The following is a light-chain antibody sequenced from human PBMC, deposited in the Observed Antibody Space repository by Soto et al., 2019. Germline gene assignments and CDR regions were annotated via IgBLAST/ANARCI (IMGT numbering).Light chain of an antibody. Sequence: INLTQSPSSLSASVGDRVTITCRASQDIRSALGWYQQKPGKVPKLLIYAASTLQSGVPSRFSGSRSGTDFTLTISSLQPEDFAVYYCQQRSNWPPSITFGQGTRLEIK. CDR2: AAS. CDR3: QQRSNWPPSIT. CDR1: QDIRSA. V-gene: IGKV1-6*01. J-gene: IGKJ5*01.